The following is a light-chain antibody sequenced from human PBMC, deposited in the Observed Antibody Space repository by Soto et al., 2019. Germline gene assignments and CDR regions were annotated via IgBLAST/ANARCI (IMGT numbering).Light chain of an antibody. CDR3: QSYDSSLSALV. J-gene: IGLJ3*02. Sequence: QAVLTQPPSVSGAPGQGVTTSCAGTSSNIGAGYDVHWYQQVPGTAPKLLIYTNSNRPSGVPDRFSGSKSGTSASLAITGLQAADEADYYCQSYDSSLSALVFGGGTKLTVL. CDR1: SSNIGAGYD. V-gene: IGLV1-40*01. CDR2: TNS.